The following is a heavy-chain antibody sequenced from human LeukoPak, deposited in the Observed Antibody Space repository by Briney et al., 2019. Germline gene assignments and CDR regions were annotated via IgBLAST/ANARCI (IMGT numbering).Heavy chain of an antibody. CDR1: GFTFSYYS. CDR3: ARQGDYYDSSGYYFPDY. J-gene: IGHJ4*02. Sequence: GGSLRLSCAASGFTFSYYSMNWVRQAPGKGLEWVSYISSSSSTIYYADSVKGRFTISRDNAKNSLYLQMNSLRAEDTAVYYCARQGDYYDSSGYYFPDYWGQGTLVTVSS. V-gene: IGHV3-48*01. CDR2: ISSSSSTI. D-gene: IGHD3-22*01.